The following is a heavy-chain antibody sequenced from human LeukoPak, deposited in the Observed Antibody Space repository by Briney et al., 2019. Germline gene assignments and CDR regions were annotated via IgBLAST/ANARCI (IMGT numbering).Heavy chain of an antibody. V-gene: IGHV4-34*01. D-gene: IGHD3-16*01. Sequence: SETLFLTCAVYGGSFSGYYWSWIRQPPGKGLEWIGEINHSGSTNYNPSLRSRVTISVDTSKNQFSLKLSSVTAADTAVYYCARDRNGGVIDYWGQGTLVTVSS. CDR3: ARDRNGGVIDY. CDR2: INHSGST. J-gene: IGHJ4*02. CDR1: GGSFSGYY.